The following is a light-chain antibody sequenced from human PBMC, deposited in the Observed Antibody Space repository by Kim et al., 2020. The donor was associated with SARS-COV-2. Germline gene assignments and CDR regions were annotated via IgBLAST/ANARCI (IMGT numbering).Light chain of an antibody. V-gene: IGKV3-15*01. CDR2: GAS. J-gene: IGKJ2*01. CDR1: ESVSTN. Sequence: IVLTQSPATLSVSPGQRATLSCRASESVSTNLVWYQHRPGQAPRVLIHGASTRATGIPGRFSGRGSGTEFTLTISSLQTEDFAVYYCQQYNNWPYTFGQGTKLEI. CDR3: QQYNNWPYT.